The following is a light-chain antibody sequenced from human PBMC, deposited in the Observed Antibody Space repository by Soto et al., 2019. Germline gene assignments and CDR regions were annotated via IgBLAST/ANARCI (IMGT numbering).Light chain of an antibody. CDR3: QQRTNWPSST. CDR1: QSVSSY. Sequence: IALTQSPATPSLSPGERATLSCRASQSVSSYLACYQQKPGQAPRLLIHDASHRATGIPARFSGSWSGTDFTLTISSLEPEDFAVYYCQQRTNWPSSTFGQGTRLEI. J-gene: IGKJ5*01. CDR2: DAS. V-gene: IGKV3-11*01.